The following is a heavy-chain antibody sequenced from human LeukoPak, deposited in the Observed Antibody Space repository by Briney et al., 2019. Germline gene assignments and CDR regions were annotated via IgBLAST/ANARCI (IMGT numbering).Heavy chain of an antibody. CDR2: INPNSGGT. J-gene: IGHJ5*02. Sequence: ASVKVSCKASGYTFTGYYMHWVRQAPGQGLEWMGWINPNSGGTNYAQKFQGRVTMTRDTSISTAYMELSRLRSDDTAVYYCARDLSPVNDYYGSGSYYPGTPWGQGTLVTVSS. D-gene: IGHD3-10*01. CDR3: ARDLSPVNDYYGSGSYYPGTP. CDR1: GYTFTGYY. V-gene: IGHV1-2*02.